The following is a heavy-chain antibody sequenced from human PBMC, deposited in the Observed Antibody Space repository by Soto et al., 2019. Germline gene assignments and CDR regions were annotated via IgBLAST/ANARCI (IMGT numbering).Heavy chain of an antibody. D-gene: IGHD1-1*01. CDR3: ARDLWVEPQLYYYGMDV. Sequence: PSETLSLTCTVSRDSISSADYYCSWIRQTPGKGLEWIGHIFYSGTTYYNPSLKSRLTISVDTSKNHSSLRLTSVTAADTAVYYCARDLWVEPQLYYYGMDVWGQGTTVTVSS. CDR2: IFYSGTT. V-gene: IGHV4-30-4*01. CDR1: RDSISSADYY. J-gene: IGHJ6*02.